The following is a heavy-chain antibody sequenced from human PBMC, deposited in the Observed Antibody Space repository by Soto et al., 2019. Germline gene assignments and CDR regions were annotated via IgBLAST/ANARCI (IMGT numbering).Heavy chain of an antibody. Sequence: SETLSLTCTVSGVSLSSYYWIWIRQPPGKGLEWIGYIYYSGSTNYNPSLKSRVTISVDTSKNQFSLKLSSVTAADTAVYYCARLIYDYVWGSYRYNWFDPWGQGTLVTVSS. D-gene: IGHD3-16*02. J-gene: IGHJ5*02. CDR2: IYYSGST. V-gene: IGHV4-59*08. CDR1: GVSLSSYY. CDR3: ARLIYDYVWGSYRYNWFDP.